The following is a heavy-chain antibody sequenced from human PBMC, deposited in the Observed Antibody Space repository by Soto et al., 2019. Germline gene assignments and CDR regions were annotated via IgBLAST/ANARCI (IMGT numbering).Heavy chain of an antibody. CDR2: ISWDSTTV. CDR3: VQGRYPTMATPLDH. D-gene: IGHD1-1*01. V-gene: IGHV3-9*01. Sequence: GGSLRLSCSASGFTFDNCAMHWVRQAPGKGLEWVSGISWDSTTVGYADSVKGRFTISRDDAKNSLYPQMNSLRREDTALYYCVQGRYPTMATPLDHWGQGTLVTVSS. J-gene: IGHJ5*02. CDR1: GFTFDNCA.